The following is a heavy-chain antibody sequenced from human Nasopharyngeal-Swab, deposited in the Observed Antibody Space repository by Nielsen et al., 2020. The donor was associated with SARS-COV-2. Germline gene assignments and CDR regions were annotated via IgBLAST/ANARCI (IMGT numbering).Heavy chain of an antibody. V-gene: IGHV3-48*02. CDR2: ISSSSSTI. CDR3: ARFYYDNSGPRDFDY. J-gene: IGHJ4*02. CDR1: GFTFSSYS. D-gene: IGHD3-22*01. Sequence: GGSLSLSCAASGFTFSSYSINWVRQAPGKGLKCVSYISSSSSTIYYADSVKGRFTISRDNAKNSLYLQMSSLRDEDTAVYYCARFYYDNSGPRDFDYWGKGTLVTVSS.